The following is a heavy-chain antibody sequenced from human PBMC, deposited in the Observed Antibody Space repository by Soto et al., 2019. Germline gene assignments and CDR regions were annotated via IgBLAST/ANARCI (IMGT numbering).Heavy chain of an antibody. D-gene: IGHD3-22*01. Sequence: GGSLRLSCVASGFTFSSYGMHWVRQAPGKGLEWVAVISYDGSNKYYADSVKGRFTISRDNSKNTLYLQMNSLRAEDTAVYYCAKDRPGYYDSSGYYDFYFDYWGQGTLVTVSS. CDR1: GFTFSSYG. V-gene: IGHV3-30*18. J-gene: IGHJ4*02. CDR3: AKDRPGYYDSSGYYDFYFDY. CDR2: ISYDGSNK.